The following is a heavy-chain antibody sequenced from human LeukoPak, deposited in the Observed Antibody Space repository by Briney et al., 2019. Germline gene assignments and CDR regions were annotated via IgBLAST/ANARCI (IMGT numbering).Heavy chain of an antibody. CDR3: AKDLDIVATITGN. V-gene: IGHV3-23*01. CDR2: IISGSGGST. CDR1: GFTFSSYA. J-gene: IGHJ4*02. D-gene: IGHD5-12*01. Sequence: GGSLRLSCAASGFTFSSYAMNWVRQAPGKGLEWVSAIISGSGGSTYYADSVKGRFTISRDNSKNTLYLQMNSLRAEDTALYYCAKDLDIVATITGNWGQGTLVTVSS.